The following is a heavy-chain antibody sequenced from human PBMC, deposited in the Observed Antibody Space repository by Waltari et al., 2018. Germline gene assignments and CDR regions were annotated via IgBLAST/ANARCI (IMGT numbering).Heavy chain of an antibody. Sequence: EVQLVETGGGLIQPGGSLRLSCAASGFTVSSNYMSWVRQAPGKGLEWVSVIYSGGSTYYADSVKGRFTISIDNSKNTLYLQMNSLRAEYTAVYYCARRWRKYDSSTDAFDIWGQGTMVTVSS. V-gene: IGHV3-53*02. CDR3: ARRWRKYDSSTDAFDI. D-gene: IGHD3-22*01. CDR1: GFTVSSNY. CDR2: IYSGGST. J-gene: IGHJ3*02.